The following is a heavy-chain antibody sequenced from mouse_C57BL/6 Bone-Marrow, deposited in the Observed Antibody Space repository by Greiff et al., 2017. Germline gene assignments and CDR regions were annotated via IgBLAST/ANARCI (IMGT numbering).Heavy chain of an antibody. Sequence: EVQLQESGGGLVKPGGSLKLSCAASGFTFSSYAMSWVRQTPEKRLEWVATISDGGSYTYYPDNVKGRFTISRYNAKNNLSLQMSHLKSEDTAMYYCARDSYYDYDDYAMDYWGQGTSVTVSS. CDR2: ISDGGSYT. V-gene: IGHV5-4*01. CDR1: GFTFSSYA. CDR3: ARDSYYDYDDYAMDY. D-gene: IGHD2-4*01. J-gene: IGHJ4*01.